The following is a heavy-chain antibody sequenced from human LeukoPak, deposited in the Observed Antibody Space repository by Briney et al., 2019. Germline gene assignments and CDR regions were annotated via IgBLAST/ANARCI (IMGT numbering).Heavy chain of an antibody. CDR1: GFTFSSHG. V-gene: IGHV3-23*01. CDR3: AKDDAWGRYKD. CDR2: ISGSGDYT. Sequence: PGGSLRLSFAASGFTFSSHGMSWVRQAPGKGLEWVSTISGSGDYTYYADSVKGRFTISRDNSKNTVSLQMNSLRGEDTAVYYCAKDDAWGRYKDWGQGTLVTVSS. D-gene: IGHD3-16*01. J-gene: IGHJ1*01.